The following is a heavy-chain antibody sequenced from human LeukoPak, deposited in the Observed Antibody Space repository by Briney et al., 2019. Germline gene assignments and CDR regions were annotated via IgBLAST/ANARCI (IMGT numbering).Heavy chain of an antibody. Sequence: PSETLSLTCTVSGHSISSNSYYWGWIRQPPGKGLEWIGSIYYSGSTYYNPSLKSRVTISVDTYKNQFSLMLSLITDDDTVVYYCARHPPNDAFHIWGQGTMVTVSS. CDR3: ARHPPNDAFHI. CDR2: IYYSGST. J-gene: IGHJ3*02. V-gene: IGHV4-39*01. CDR1: GHSISSNSYY.